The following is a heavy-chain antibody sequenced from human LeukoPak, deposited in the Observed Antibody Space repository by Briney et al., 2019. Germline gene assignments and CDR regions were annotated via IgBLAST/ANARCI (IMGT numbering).Heavy chain of an antibody. J-gene: IGHJ4*02. V-gene: IGHV3-20*04. D-gene: IGHD2-21*01. Sequence: PGGSLRLSCAASGFTFDDYGMSWVRQAPGKGLEWVSGINWNGGSTGYADSVKGRFTISRDNAKNSLYLQMNSLRAEDTALHYCARDIYCGGDCYSATYYFDYWGRGTLVTVSS. CDR1: GFTFDDYG. CDR2: INWNGGST. CDR3: ARDIYCGGDCYSATYYFDY.